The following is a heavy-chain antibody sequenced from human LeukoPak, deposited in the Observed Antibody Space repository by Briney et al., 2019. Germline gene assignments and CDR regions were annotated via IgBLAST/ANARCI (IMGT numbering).Heavy chain of an antibody. J-gene: IGHJ4*02. CDR1: GFTFSSYE. Sequence: GGSLRLSCAASGFTFSSYEMNWVRQAPGKGLEWVSYISSSGSTIYYADSVKGRFTISRDNAKNSLYLQMNSLRAEDTAVYYCAREGKLGYCSGGSCYSHSDYWGQGTLVTVSS. D-gene: IGHD2-15*01. V-gene: IGHV3-48*03. CDR2: ISSSGSTI. CDR3: AREGKLGYCSGGSCYSHSDY.